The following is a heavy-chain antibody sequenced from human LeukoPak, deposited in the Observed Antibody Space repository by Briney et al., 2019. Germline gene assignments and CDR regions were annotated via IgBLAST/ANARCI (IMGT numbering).Heavy chain of an antibody. J-gene: IGHJ5*02. V-gene: IGHV3-23*01. CDR1: GFTFSSYA. CDR2: ISGSGGST. Sequence: PGGSLRLSCAASGFTFSSYAMSWVRQAPGKGLEWVSAISGSGGSTYNADSVKGRFTISRDNSKNTLYLQMNSLRAEDTAVYYCAKDRIAARTFDPWGQGTLVTVSS. D-gene: IGHD6-6*01. CDR3: AKDRIAARTFDP.